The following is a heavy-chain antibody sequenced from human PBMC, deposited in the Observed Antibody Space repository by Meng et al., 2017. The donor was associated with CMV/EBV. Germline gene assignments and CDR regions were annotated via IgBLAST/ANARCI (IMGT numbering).Heavy chain of an antibody. V-gene: IGHV4-30-4*08. CDR2: IYYSGST. Sequence: QGWLQGSRPGLVSPSQTLSHPVSVAGASISSGDYDWSWIRQPRGKGLGWIGYIYYSGSTYNNPPLKSRVTISVDTTKNQFSLKLSSVTAADTAVYYCARVTSRVAGAFDYWGQGTLVTVSS. D-gene: IGHD1-14*01. CDR3: ARVTSRVAGAFDY. CDR1: GASISSGDYD. J-gene: IGHJ4*02.